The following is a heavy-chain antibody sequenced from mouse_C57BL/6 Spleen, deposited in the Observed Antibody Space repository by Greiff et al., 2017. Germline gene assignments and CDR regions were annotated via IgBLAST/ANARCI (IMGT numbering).Heavy chain of an antibody. CDR2: INPSNGGT. Sequence: VQLQQPGTELVKPGASVKLSCKASGYTFTSYWMHWVKQRPGQGLEWIGNINPSNGGTNYNEKFKSKATLTVDKSSSTAYMQLSSLTSEDSAVDYCARGVYDYVWFAYWGQGTLVTVSA. CDR3: ARGVYDYVWFAY. J-gene: IGHJ3*01. D-gene: IGHD2-4*01. V-gene: IGHV1-53*01. CDR1: GYTFTSYW.